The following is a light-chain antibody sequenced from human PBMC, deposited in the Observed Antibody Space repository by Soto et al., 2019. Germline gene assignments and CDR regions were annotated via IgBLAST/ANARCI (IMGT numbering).Light chain of an antibody. CDR2: GVS. CDR3: QQYTDWPLT. Sequence: EVVMTQSPATLSVSPGKRATLSCRASQSVTSNYLAWYQQKPGQAPRLLIYGVSSRATGVPDRFSGSGSGADFTLTISRLEPEDFAVYYCQQYTDWPLTFGQGTKVDIK. V-gene: IGKV3-20*01. CDR1: QSVTSNY. J-gene: IGKJ1*01.